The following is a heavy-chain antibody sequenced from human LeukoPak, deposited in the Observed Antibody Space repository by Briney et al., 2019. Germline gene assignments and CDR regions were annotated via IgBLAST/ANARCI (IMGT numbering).Heavy chain of an antibody. Sequence: SVKVSCKASGGTFSSYAISWVRQAPGQGLEWMGGIIPIFGTANYAQKFQGRVTITADESTSTAYMELSSLRSEDTAVYYCARGDPFTYYYDSSGYYYFDYWGQRTLVTVSS. V-gene: IGHV1-69*13. CDR2: IIPIFGTA. CDR3: ARGDPFTYYYDSSGYYYFDY. CDR1: GGTFSSYA. J-gene: IGHJ4*02. D-gene: IGHD3-22*01.